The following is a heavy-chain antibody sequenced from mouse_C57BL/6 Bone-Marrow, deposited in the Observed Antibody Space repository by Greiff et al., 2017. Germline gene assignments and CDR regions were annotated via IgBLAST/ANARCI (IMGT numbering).Heavy chain of an antibody. CDR1: GYAFSSYW. CDR3: ARQENMRLRGAMDY. D-gene: IGHD2-4*01. J-gene: IGHJ4*01. V-gene: IGHV1-80*01. CDR2: IYPGDGDT. Sequence: VQLQQSGAELVKPGASVKISCKASGYAFSSYWMNWVKQRPGKGLEWIGQIYPGDGDTNYNGKFKGKATLTADKSSSTAYMQLSSLTSEDSAVYFCARQENMRLRGAMDYWGQGTSVTVSS.